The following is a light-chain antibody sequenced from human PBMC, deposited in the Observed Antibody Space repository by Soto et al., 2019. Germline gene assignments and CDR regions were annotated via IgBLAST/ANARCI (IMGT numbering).Light chain of an antibody. V-gene: IGLV2-23*01. CDR3: CSYAGSSTLV. Sequence: QSALTQPDSVSGSPGQSITISCTGTSRDVGSYNLVSWYQQHPGKAPKLMIYEGSKRPSGVSNRFSGSKSGNTASLTISGLQAEDEVDYYCCSYAGSSTLVFGGGTKLTVL. CDR2: EGS. CDR1: SRDVGSYNL. J-gene: IGLJ2*01.